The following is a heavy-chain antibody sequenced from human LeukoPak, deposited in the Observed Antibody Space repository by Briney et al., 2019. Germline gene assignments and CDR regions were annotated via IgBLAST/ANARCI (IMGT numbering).Heavy chain of an antibody. CDR3: ARLSPVVPAATINWFDP. Sequence: PSETLSLTCAVYGGSFSGYYWSWIRQPPGKGLEWIGEINHSGSTNYNPSLKSRVTISVDTSKNQFSLKLSSVTAADTAVYYRARLSPVVPAATINWFDPWGQGTLVTVSS. J-gene: IGHJ5*02. CDR1: GGSFSGYY. D-gene: IGHD2-2*01. CDR2: INHSGST. V-gene: IGHV4-34*01.